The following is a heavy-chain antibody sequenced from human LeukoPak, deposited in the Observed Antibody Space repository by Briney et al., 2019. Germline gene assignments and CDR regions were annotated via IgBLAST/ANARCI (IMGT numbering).Heavy chain of an antibody. D-gene: IGHD3-10*01. Sequence: ASVKVSCKASGYIFTAYFIHWGRKAPGQGLELMGLISPNSGGTQYAQKFQGRVTTTRDTSISTAYMELRGVKSDDTAVYYCARLSGNFYGSGSQFDSWGQGTLVTVSS. CDR1: GYIFTAYF. V-gene: IGHV1-2*02. CDR2: ISPNSGGT. CDR3: ARLSGNFYGSGSQFDS. J-gene: IGHJ4*02.